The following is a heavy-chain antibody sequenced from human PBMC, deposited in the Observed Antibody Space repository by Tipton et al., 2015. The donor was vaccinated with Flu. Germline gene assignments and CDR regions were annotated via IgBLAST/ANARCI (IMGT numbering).Heavy chain of an antibody. J-gene: IGHJ5*02. CDR2: IYHSGST. D-gene: IGHD4-17*01. Sequence: TLSLICTVSGYSISSGYYWGWIRQPPGKGLEWIGSIYHSGSTYYNPSLKSRVTISVDTSKNQFSLKLSSVTAADTAVYYCARDGGYGDYAGWFDPWGQGTLVTVSS. CDR3: ARDGGYGDYAGWFDP. CDR1: GYSISSGYY. V-gene: IGHV4-38-2*02.